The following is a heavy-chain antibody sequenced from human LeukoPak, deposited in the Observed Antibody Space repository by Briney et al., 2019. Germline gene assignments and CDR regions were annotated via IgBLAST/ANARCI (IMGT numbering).Heavy chain of an antibody. Sequence: ASVKVSCKASGYTFTSYDINWVRQATGQGLEWMGWMNPNSGNTGYAQKFQGRVTMTRNTSISTAYMELSSLRSEDTAVYYCAREPLDTAMAEDAFDIWGQGTMVTVSS. J-gene: IGHJ3*02. V-gene: IGHV1-8*01. D-gene: IGHD5-18*01. CDR3: AREPLDTAMAEDAFDI. CDR2: MNPNSGNT. CDR1: GYTFTSYD.